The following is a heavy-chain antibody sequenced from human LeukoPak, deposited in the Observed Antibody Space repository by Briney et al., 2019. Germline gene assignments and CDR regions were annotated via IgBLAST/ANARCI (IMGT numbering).Heavy chain of an antibody. CDR1: GFTFSSYN. V-gene: IGHV3-48*04. J-gene: IGHJ4*02. Sequence: PGGSLRLSCAVSGFTFSSYNMHWVRQAPGKGLEWISYISSTSSTIYYADSVKGRLTISRDNAKNLLYLQMSSLRAEDTAVYYCVLAVDYWGQGTLVTVSS. CDR3: VLAVDY. CDR2: ISSTSSTI. D-gene: IGHD1-26*01.